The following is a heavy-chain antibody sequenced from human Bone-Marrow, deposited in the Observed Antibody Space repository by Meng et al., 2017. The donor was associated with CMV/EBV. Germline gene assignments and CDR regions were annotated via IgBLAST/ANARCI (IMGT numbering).Heavy chain of an antibody. V-gene: IGHV3-7*01. CDR2: IKQDGSEK. CDR3: ARESLGVWSGYYYYYGMDV. D-gene: IGHD3-3*01. CDR1: GFTFSSYW. Sequence: GESLKISCAAPGFTFSSYWMSWVRQAPGKGLEWVANIKQDGSEKYYVDSVKGRFTISRDNAKNSLYLQMNSLRAEDTAVYYCARESLGVWSGYYYYYGMDVWGKGTTVTVS. J-gene: IGHJ6*04.